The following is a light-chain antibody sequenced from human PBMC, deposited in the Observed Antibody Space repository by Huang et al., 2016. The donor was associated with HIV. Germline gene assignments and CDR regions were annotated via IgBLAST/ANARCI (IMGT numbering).Light chain of an antibody. CDR2: DDH. Sequence: IVLTQSPATLSLSPGERATLTCGCSQSVSNNYLAWYQQKPGLAPRLLRYDDHFRATGIPDRVSGSGSGTDFTLTISRLEPEDFAMYYCQQYSTSSYTFGQGTKVDI. V-gene: IGKV3D-20*01. CDR1: QSVSNNY. CDR3: QQYSTSSYT. J-gene: IGKJ2*01.